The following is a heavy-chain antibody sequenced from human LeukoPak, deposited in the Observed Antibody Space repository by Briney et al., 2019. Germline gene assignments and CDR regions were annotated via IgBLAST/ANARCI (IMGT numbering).Heavy chain of an antibody. V-gene: IGHV1-69*05. CDR3: ARLAYDFPWPFFDP. CDR2: IIPIFGTA. CDR1: GGTFSSYA. J-gene: IGHJ5*02. Sequence: SVKVSCKASGGTFSSYAISWVRQAPGQGLEWMGGIIPIFGTANYAQKFQGRVTITTDESTSTAYMELSSLRSEDTAVYYCARLAYDFPWPFFDPWGQGTLVTVSS. D-gene: IGHD3-3*01.